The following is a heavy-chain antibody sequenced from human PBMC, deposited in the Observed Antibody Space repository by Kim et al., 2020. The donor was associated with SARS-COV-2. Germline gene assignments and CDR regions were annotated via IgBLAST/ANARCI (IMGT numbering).Heavy chain of an antibody. CDR3: ARGLRNTAMVTARYYFDY. CDR1: GGSFSGYY. D-gene: IGHD5-18*01. V-gene: IGHV4-34*01. CDR2: INHSGST. J-gene: IGHJ4*02. Sequence: SETLSLTCAVYGGSFSGYYWSWIRQPPGKGLEWIGEINHSGSTNNNPSLKSRVTISVDTSKNQFSLKLSSATAADTAVYYCARGLRNTAMVTARYYFDYWGQGTLVTVSS.